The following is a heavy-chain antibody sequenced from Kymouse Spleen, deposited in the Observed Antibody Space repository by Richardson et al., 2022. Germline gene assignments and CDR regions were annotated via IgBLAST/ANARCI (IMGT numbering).Heavy chain of an antibody. V-gene: IGHV3-21*03. J-gene: IGHJ3*02. D-gene: IGHD3-10*01. CDR2: ISSSSSYI. CDR3: ARDLYYYGSGSYYLDAFDI. Sequence: EVQLVESGGGLVKPGGSLRLSCAASGFTFSSYSMNWVRQAPGKGLEWVSSISSSSSYIYYADSVKGRFTISRDNAKNSLYLQMNSLRAEDTAVYYCARDLYYYGSGSYYLDAFDIWGQGTMVTVSS. CDR1: GFTFSSYS.